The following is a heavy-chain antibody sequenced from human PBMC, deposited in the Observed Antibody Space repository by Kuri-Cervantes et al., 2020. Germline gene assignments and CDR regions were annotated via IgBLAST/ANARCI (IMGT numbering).Heavy chain of an antibody. Sequence: GESLKISCAASGFTVSSKYMSWVRQAPGQGLQWVSFIYNGGRTYFADSVKGRFTISRANSKNTLYLQMNSLRDEDTAVYYCARDRGVGWFDPWGQGTLVTVSS. CDR3: ARDRGVGWFDP. V-gene: IGHV3-53*01. D-gene: IGHD1-26*01. CDR1: GFTVSSKY. J-gene: IGHJ5*02. CDR2: IYNGGRT.